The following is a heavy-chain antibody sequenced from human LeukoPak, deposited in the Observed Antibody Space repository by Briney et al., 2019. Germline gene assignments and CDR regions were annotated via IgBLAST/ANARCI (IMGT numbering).Heavy chain of an antibody. D-gene: IGHD4-23*01. CDR1: GFTVSGSA. CDR3: TRLPPNSGVDY. J-gene: IGHJ4*02. Sequence: GGSLRLSCAASGFTVSGSAMHWVRQASGKGLEWVGRIRSKANSYATAYAASVKGRFTISRDDSKNTAYLQMNSLKTEDTGVYYCTRLPPNSGVDYWGQGTLVTVSS. V-gene: IGHV3-73*01. CDR2: IRSKANSYAT.